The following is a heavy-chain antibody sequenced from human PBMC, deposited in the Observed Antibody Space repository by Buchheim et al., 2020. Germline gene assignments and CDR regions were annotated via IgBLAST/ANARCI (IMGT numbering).Heavy chain of an antibody. V-gene: IGHV3-33*01. CDR2: IWYDGSNK. CDR3: ARDRFYGDYVYYYYGMDV. J-gene: IGHJ6*02. CDR1: GFTFSSYG. Sequence: QVQLVESGGGVVQPGRSLRLSCAASGFTFSSYGMHWVRQAPGKGLEWVAVIWYDGSNKYYADSVKGRFTISRDNSKTTLYLQMNSLRAEDTAVYYCARDRFYGDYVYYYYGMDVWGQGTT. D-gene: IGHD4-17*01.